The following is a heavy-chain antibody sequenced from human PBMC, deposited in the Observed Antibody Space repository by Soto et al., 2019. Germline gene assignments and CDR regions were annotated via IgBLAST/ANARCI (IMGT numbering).Heavy chain of an antibody. J-gene: IGHJ4*02. CDR1: GYTFTGYY. CDR2: INPNSGGT. CDR3: ARDQGSNSWYGDFDY. D-gene: IGHD6-13*01. V-gene: IGHV1-2*04. Sequence: ASVKVSCKASGYTFTGYYMHWVRQAPGQGLEWMGWINPNSGGTNYAQKFQGWVTMTRDTSISTAYMELSRLRSDDTAVYYCARDQGSNSWYGDFDYWAQGTLVTVSS.